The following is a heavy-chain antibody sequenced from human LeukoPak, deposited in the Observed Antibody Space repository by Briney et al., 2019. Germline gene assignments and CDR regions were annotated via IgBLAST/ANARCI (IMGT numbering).Heavy chain of an antibody. CDR3: ARVRVGAMTRGFDY. D-gene: IGHD1-26*01. CDR1: GFTFSNSG. V-gene: IGHV3-48*04. CDR2: ISSSSSTI. J-gene: IGHJ4*02. Sequence: GGSLRLSCAASGFTFSNSGMAWVRQAPGKGLEWVSYISSSSSTIYYADSVKGRFTISRDNAKNSLYLQMNSLRAEDTAVYYCARVRVGAMTRGFDYWGQGTLVTVSS.